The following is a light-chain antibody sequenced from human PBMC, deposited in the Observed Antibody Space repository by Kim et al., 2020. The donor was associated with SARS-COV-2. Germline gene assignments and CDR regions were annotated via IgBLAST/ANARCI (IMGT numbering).Light chain of an antibody. V-gene: IGLV1-44*01. CDR1: TSNIGNNI. Sequence: GQRVTITCYGSTSNIGNNIVNWYQQLPGTAPKHLSYMTNQRPSGVPGRVSGSKSGTSASLVISGLQSEDEADYYCAAWDDSVNGVAFGGGTKVTVL. CDR3: AAWDDSVNGVA. J-gene: IGLJ2*01. CDR2: MTN.